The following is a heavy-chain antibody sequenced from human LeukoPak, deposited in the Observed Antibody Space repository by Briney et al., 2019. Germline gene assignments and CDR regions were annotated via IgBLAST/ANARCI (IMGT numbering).Heavy chain of an antibody. CDR3: ARESVTMVRGVGFDP. Sequence: SDTLSLTCTGSGGSISSYYWSWIRQPPGKGLEWIGYIYYSGSTNYNPPLKSRVTISVDTSKNQFSLKLSSVTAADTAVYYCARESVTMVRGVGFDPWGQGTLVTVSS. D-gene: IGHD3-10*01. CDR2: IYYSGST. V-gene: IGHV4-59*01. CDR1: GGSISSYY. J-gene: IGHJ5*02.